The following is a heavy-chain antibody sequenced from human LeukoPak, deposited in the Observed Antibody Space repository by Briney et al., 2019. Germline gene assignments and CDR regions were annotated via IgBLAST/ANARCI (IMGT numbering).Heavy chain of an antibody. D-gene: IGHD3-22*01. Sequence: GGSLRLSCAASGFTFSSYAMSWVRQAPGKGLEWVSTISNSGGTTYYADSVKGRFTISRDNAKNSLYLQMNSLRAEDTAVYYCARLGGYYLAPSFDYWGQGTLVTVSS. CDR2: ISNSGGTT. CDR3: ARLGGYYLAPSFDY. J-gene: IGHJ4*02. CDR1: GFTFSSYA. V-gene: IGHV3-23*01.